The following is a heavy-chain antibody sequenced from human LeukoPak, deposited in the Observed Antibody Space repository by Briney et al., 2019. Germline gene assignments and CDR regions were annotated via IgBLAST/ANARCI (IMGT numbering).Heavy chain of an antibody. CDR3: AREVPASSPPDY. J-gene: IGHJ4*02. D-gene: IGHD2-2*01. CDR1: GYSISSGYY. V-gene: IGHV4-38-2*02. CDR2: IYHSGST. Sequence: PSETLSLTCTVSGYSISSGYYWGWIRQPPGKGLEWVGSIYHSGSTYYNPSLKSRVTISVDTCKNQFSLKLSSVTAADTAVYYCAREVPASSPPDYWGQGTLVTVSS.